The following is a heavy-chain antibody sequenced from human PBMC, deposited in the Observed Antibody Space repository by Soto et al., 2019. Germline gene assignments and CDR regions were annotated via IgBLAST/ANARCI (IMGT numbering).Heavy chain of an antibody. CDR1: GGTFSSYA. V-gene: IGHV1-69*13. CDR2: IIPIFGTA. D-gene: IGHD4-17*01. Sequence: SGKVWCKASGGTFSSYAISGVRQAPGQGLEWMGEIIPIFGTANYAQKFQGRVTITADESTSTAYMELSSLRSEDTAVYYCARDPLGEPYGVTYYYYYGMDVWGQGTTVTVSS. J-gene: IGHJ6*02. CDR3: ARDPLGEPYGVTYYYYYGMDV.